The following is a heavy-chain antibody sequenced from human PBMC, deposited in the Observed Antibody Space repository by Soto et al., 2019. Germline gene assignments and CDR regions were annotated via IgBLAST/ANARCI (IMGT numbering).Heavy chain of an antibody. CDR3: ARGTYCSGGSCYEGHYYYYGMDV. J-gene: IGHJ6*02. D-gene: IGHD2-15*01. CDR2: IGTAGDP. CDR1: GFTFSSYD. Sequence: PGGSLRLSCAASGFTFSSYDMHWVRQATGKGLEWVSAIGTAGDPYYPGSVKGRFTISRENAKNSLYLQMNSLRAGDTAVYYCARGTYCSGGSCYEGHYYYYGMDVWGQGTTVTVSS. V-gene: IGHV3-13*05.